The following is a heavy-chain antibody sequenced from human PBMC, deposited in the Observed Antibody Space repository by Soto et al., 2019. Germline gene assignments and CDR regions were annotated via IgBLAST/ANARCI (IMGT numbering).Heavy chain of an antibody. CDR2: VYFSGST. CDR3: TRDLDIGHRVYGQTNV. J-gene: IGHJ6*02. D-gene: IGHD5-12*01. CDR1: GGSISSYY. Sequence: SATLSLTCTISGGSISSYYWSWIRQTPGKGLEWIGYVYFSGSTNYNPSLKSRVLISIDTSRNQFSLKLNSVTAADTAVYYCTRDLDIGHRVYGQTNVCGQVKTVTVS. V-gene: IGHV4-59*01.